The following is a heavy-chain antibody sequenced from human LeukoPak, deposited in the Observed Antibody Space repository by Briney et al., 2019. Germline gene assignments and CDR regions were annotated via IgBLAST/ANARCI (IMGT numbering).Heavy chain of an antibody. J-gene: IGHJ4*02. CDR1: GFTFSSSW. V-gene: IGHV3-7*01. CDR3: AAWTARGYNF. D-gene: IGHD5-24*01. Sequence: GGSLRLSCAGSGFTFSSSWMNWVRQAPGKGLEWVANINPEGSQTRFVDSVMGRFTMSRDNAKNSLYLQMNSLRVEDTAVFYCAAWTARGYNFWGQGTVVTVSS. CDR2: INPEGSQT.